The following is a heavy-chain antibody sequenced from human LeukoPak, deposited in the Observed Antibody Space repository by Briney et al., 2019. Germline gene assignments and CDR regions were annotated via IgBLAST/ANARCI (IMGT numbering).Heavy chain of an antibody. Sequence: GGSLRLSCAASGFTFSSYAMHWVRQAPGKGLEWVAVISYDGSNKYYADSVKGRFTISRDNSKNTLYLQMNSLRAEDTAVYYCATGNDYGDYVPVDAFDIWGQGTMVTVSS. V-gene: IGHV3-30*04. CDR3: ATGNDYGDYVPVDAFDI. CDR2: ISYDGSNK. CDR1: GFTFSSYA. J-gene: IGHJ3*02. D-gene: IGHD4-17*01.